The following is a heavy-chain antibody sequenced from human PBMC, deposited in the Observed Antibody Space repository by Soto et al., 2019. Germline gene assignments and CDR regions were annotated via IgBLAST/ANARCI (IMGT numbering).Heavy chain of an antibody. CDR2: INWKSDI. CDR3: AKVTKRAAAGRYEYYKYGMDV. V-gene: IGHV3-9*01. CDR1: GFTFDDNA. D-gene: IGHD6-13*01. Sequence: PGGSLRLSCAVSGFTFDDNAMHWVRQAPEKGLEWVSGINWKSDIGYADSVKGRFTISRDNAENSLYLQMNSLRAEDTALYYCAKVTKRAAAGRYEYYKYGMDVWGQGTTVTVSS. J-gene: IGHJ6*02.